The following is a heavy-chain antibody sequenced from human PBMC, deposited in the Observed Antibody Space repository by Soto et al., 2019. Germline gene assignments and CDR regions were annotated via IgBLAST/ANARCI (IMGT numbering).Heavy chain of an antibody. CDR1: GGSISSSSYY. V-gene: IGHV4-39*01. CDR3: ARPPGHYGDYGYFDL. CDR2: IYYSGST. J-gene: IGHJ2*01. Sequence: SETLSLTCTVSGGSISSSSYYWGWIRQPPGKGLEWIGSIYYSGSTYYNPSLKSRVTISVDTSKNQFSLKLSSVTAADTAVYYCARPPGHYGDYGYFDLWGRGTLVTVSS. D-gene: IGHD4-17*01.